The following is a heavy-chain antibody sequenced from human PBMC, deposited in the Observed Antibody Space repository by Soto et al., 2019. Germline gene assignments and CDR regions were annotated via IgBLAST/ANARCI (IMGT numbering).Heavy chain of an antibody. D-gene: IGHD6-19*01. CDR3: ARDGQSLAPYALDV. V-gene: IGHV3-33*01. J-gene: IGHJ6*02. CDR1: GFTFSGHA. Sequence: QVQVVESGGGVVQPGRSLRLSCTASGFTFSGHAMHWVRQPPGKGLEWVAQIWYDGSNKYYADSVKGRFTISRDNSKNTLYVKRNSRRVEDTAVYYCARDGQSLAPYALDVWGQGTSVTFSS. CDR2: IWYDGSNK.